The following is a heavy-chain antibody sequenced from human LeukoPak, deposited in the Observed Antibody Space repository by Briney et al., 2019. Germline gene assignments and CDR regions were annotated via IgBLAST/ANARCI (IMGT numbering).Heavy chain of an antibody. D-gene: IGHD3-10*01. CDR1: GGSISSSSYY. Sequence: PSETLSLTCTVSGGSISSSSYYWGWIRQPPGKGLEWIGSIYYSGSTYYNPSLKSRVTISVDTSKNQFSLKLSSVTAADTAVYYCARHAPDENYYVSGSYLYYYYMDVWGKGTTVTVSS. CDR3: ARHAPDENYYVSGSYLYYYYMDV. J-gene: IGHJ6*03. V-gene: IGHV4-39*01. CDR2: IYYSGST.